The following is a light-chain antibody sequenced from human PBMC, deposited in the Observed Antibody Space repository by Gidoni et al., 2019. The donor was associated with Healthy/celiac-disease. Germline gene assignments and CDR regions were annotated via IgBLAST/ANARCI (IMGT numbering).Light chain of an antibody. J-gene: IGKJ4*01. CDR2: DAS. CDR3: QQRSNWPLT. CDR1: QSVSSY. Sequence: EIVLTQSPATLSLSPWERATLSCRASQSVSSYLAWDQQKPGQAPRLRIYDASNRATGIPARFSGSGSGTDFTLTISSLEPEDFAVYYCQQRSNWPLTFGGGTKVEIK. V-gene: IGKV3-11*01.